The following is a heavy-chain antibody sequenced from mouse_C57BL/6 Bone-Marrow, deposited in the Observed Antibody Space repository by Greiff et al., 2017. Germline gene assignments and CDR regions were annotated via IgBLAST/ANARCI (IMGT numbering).Heavy chain of an antibody. D-gene: IGHD2-3*01. CDR1: GFTFSDAW. CDR3: TRWLLRQYFDV. CDR2: IRNKANNHAT. V-gene: IGHV6-6*01. Sequence: EVKLQESGGGLVQPGGSMKLSCAASGFTFSDAWMDWVRQSPEKGLEWVAEIRNKANNHATYYAESVKGRFTISRDDSKSSVYRQMNSLRAEDTGIYYCTRWLLRQYFDVWGTGTTVTVSS. J-gene: IGHJ1*03.